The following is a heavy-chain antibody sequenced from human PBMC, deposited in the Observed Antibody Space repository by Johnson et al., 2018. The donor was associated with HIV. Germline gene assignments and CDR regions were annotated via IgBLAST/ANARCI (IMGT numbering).Heavy chain of an antibody. Sequence: QVQLVESGGGVVQPGRSLRLSCAASGFTFSSYAMHWVRQAPGKGLEWVAVISYDGSNKYYADSVKGRFIISRDNSKNTLLLQMNRLRAEDTAVYYCAKCIWGSSLIDAFDIWGQGTRVTVSS. CDR2: ISYDGSNK. D-gene: IGHD6-13*01. J-gene: IGHJ3*02. CDR1: GFTFSSYA. V-gene: IGHV3-30-3*02. CDR3: AKCIWGSSLIDAFDI.